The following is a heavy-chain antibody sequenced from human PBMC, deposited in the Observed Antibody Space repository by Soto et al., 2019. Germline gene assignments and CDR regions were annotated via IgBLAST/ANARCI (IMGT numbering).Heavy chain of an antibody. CDR1: GYTFTSYG. Sequence: ASVNVSCKASGYTFTSYGISWVRQAHGQGLEWMGWISAYNGNTNYAQKLQGRVTMTTDTSTSTAYMELRSLRSDDTAVYYCARGALRFLEWLLDAFDIWGQGTMVTVSS. CDR3: ARGALRFLEWLLDAFDI. D-gene: IGHD3-3*01. J-gene: IGHJ3*02. V-gene: IGHV1-18*01. CDR2: ISAYNGNT.